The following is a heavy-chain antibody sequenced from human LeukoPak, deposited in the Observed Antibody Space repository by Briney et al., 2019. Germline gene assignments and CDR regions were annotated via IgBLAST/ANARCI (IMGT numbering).Heavy chain of an antibody. CDR3: AREEPRDGSGYY. Sequence: ASVKVSCKASGGTFSSYAISWVRQAPGQGLEWMGGIIRIFGTANYAQKFQGRVTITADESTSTAYMELSSLRSEDTAVYYCAREEPRDGSGYYWGQGTLVTVSS. D-gene: IGHD3-22*01. V-gene: IGHV1-69*13. CDR2: IIRIFGTA. CDR1: GGTFSSYA. J-gene: IGHJ4*02.